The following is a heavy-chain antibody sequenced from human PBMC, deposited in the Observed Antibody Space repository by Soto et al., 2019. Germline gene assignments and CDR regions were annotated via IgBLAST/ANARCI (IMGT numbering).Heavy chain of an antibody. Sequence: GSGPTLVNPTETLTLTCTVSGFSLSNARMGVSWIRQPPGKALEWLAHIFSNDEKSYSTSLKSRLTISKDTSKSQVVLTMTNMDPVDTATYYCARITPLDSTQSMTVYYYYGMDVWGQGTTVTVSS. CDR3: ARITPLDSTQSMTVYYYYGMDV. CDR2: IFSNDEK. CDR1: GFSLSNARMG. V-gene: IGHV2-26*01. D-gene: IGHD3-22*01. J-gene: IGHJ6*02.